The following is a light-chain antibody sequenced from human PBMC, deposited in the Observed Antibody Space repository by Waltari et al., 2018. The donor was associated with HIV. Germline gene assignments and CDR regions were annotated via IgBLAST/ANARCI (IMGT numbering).Light chain of an antibody. V-gene: IGLV1-44*01. CDR2: ANK. CDR3: AAWDDSLKGGL. CDR1: SSTIPTHT. J-gene: IGLJ3*02. Sequence: QSVLTQPPSASGTPGQRVTISCSGRSSTIPTHTVHWYQQLPGTAPTLLIYANKHRPSGVPVRFSGSKSDTSASLASSGLQSDDEADFYCAAWDDSLKGGLFGGGTKLTVL.